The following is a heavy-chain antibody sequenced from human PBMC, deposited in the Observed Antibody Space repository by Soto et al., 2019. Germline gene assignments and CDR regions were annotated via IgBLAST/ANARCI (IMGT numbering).Heavy chain of an antibody. J-gene: IGHJ6*02. CDR2: INPNSGGT. V-gene: IGHV1-2*02. CDR3: VRVQQLVRGGYYYYGMDV. D-gene: IGHD6-13*01. CDR1: GYTFTGYY. Sequence: ASVKVSCKASGYTFTGYYMHWVRQAPGQGLEWMGWINPNSGGTNYAQKFQGRVTMTRDTSISTAYMELSRLRSDDTAVYYCVRVQQLVRGGYYYYGMDVWGQGTTVTVSS.